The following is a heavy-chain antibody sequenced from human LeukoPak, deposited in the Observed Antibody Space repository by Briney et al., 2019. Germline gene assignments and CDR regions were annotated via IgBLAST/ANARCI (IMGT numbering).Heavy chain of an antibody. Sequence: ASVKVSCKTSGFTSTDYYIHWVRQAPGQGLEWMAWINPNSGGTHSAQKFQGRVTMTRDTSMSTAYMELSRLRSDDMAVYYCATPYGKELDYWGQGTLVTVSS. CDR2: INPNSGGT. CDR3: ATPYGKELDY. CDR1: GFTSTDYY. D-gene: IGHD1-1*01. J-gene: IGHJ4*02. V-gene: IGHV1-2*02.